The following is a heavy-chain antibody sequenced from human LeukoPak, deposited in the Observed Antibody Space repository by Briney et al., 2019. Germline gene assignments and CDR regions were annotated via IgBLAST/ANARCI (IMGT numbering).Heavy chain of an antibody. V-gene: IGHV3-23*01. CDR1: EFTFSNFW. CDR2: ISGSGGST. Sequence: GGSLRLSCAASEFTFSNFWMSWVRQAPGKGLEWVSAISGSGGSTYYADSVKGRFTISRDNSKNTLYLQMNSLRAEDTAVYYCAKGGQYSGSHRYWGQGTLVTVSS. CDR3: AKGGQYSGSHRY. D-gene: IGHD1-26*01. J-gene: IGHJ4*02.